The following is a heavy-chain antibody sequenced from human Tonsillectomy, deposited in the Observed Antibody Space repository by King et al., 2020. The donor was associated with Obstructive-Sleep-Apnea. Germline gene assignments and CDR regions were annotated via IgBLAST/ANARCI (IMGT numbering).Heavy chain of an antibody. Sequence: VPLQESGPGLVKPAETLSLTCTVSGASMNDYYWSWIRQPPGKRLEWIGYIYYTGDTNYNPSLHSRVTISIDTSKNQFSMKLSSVTAADTALYYCARRQVSGTLDYWGQGALVTVSS. D-gene: IGHD6-19*01. J-gene: IGHJ4*02. CDR1: GASMNDYY. CDR3: ARRQVSGTLDY. V-gene: IGHV4-59*08. CDR2: IYYTGDT.